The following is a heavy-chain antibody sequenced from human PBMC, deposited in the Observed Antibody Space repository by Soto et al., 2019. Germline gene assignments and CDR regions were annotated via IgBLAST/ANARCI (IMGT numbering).Heavy chain of an antibody. CDR2: IWYDGSNK. CDR3: ARDFFPYCSGGSCKSHFDY. Sequence: GGSLRLSCAASGFTFSSYGMHWVRQAPGKGLEWVAVIWYDGSNKYYADSVKGRFTISRDNSKNTLYLQMNSLRAEDTAVYYCARDFFPYCSGGSCKSHFDYWGQGTLVTVSS. J-gene: IGHJ4*02. D-gene: IGHD2-15*01. V-gene: IGHV3-33*01. CDR1: GFTFSSYG.